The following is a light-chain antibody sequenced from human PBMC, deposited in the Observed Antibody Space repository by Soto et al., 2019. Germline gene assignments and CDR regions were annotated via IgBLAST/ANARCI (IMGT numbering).Light chain of an antibody. CDR3: SSWDDSLDGVV. CDR2: DVS. Sequence: QSALTQPRSVSGSPGQSVTISCTGASSDVGSYNYISWYQQHPGKAPKLVIYDVSKRPSGVPDRFSGSKSGTSASLVISGLQSEDEAHYYCSSWDDSLDGVVFGGGTKLTVL. CDR1: SSDVGSYNY. V-gene: IGLV2-11*01. J-gene: IGLJ2*01.